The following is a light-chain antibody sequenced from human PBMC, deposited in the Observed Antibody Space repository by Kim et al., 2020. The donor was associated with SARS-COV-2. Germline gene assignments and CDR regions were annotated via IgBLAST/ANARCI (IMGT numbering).Light chain of an antibody. V-gene: IGLV1-51*01. Sequence: KVTISCSGSSSNIGNNYVSWYQQLPGTAPKLLIYDNNKRPSGIPDRFSGSKSGTSATLGITGLQTGDEADYYCGTWDSSLSVSYVFGTGTKVTVL. CDR2: DNN. J-gene: IGLJ1*01. CDR3: GTWDSSLSVSYV. CDR1: SSNIGNNY.